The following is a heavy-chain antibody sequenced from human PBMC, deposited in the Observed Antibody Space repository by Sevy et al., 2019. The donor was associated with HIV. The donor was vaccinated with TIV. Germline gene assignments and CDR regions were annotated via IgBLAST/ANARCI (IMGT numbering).Heavy chain of an antibody. CDR3: ARGPVGAAHYFDY. V-gene: IGHV4-4*07. D-gene: IGHD1-26*01. CDR2: FYSSESS. CDR1: GDSIKNYY. Sequence: SDTLSLTCTVSGDSIKNYYWSWIRLPAGKGLEWIGRFYSSESSNYNPSLKSRVTMSIDKSKNQFSLKLRSVTAADTAMYVCARGPVGAAHYFDYWGQGTVVTVSS. J-gene: IGHJ4*02.